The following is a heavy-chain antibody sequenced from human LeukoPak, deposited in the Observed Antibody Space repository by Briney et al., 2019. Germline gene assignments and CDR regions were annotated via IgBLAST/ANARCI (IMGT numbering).Heavy chain of an antibody. CDR1: GFTFDAYA. Sequence: GGSLRLSCAASGFTFDAYATHWVRQAPGKGLEWVSGISWNGGGMGYAVSVKGRFTISRDNAKNSLYLQMNSLRDEDTALYYCAKDITGGRSSPYFDSWGQGTLVTVSS. J-gene: IGHJ4*02. CDR3: AKDITGGRSSPYFDS. V-gene: IGHV3-9*01. CDR2: ISWNGGGM. D-gene: IGHD6-6*01.